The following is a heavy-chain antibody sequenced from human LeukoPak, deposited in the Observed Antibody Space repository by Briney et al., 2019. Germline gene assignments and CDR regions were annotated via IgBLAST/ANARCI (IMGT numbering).Heavy chain of an antibody. J-gene: IGHJ4*02. D-gene: IGHD2-15*01. V-gene: IGHV4-59*08. Sequence: SETLSLTCTVSGGSIGTYYWSWIRQSPRKGLEWIGYIYVTGTRYNPYLQSRVTISVDRSRNQFSLKLSSVTAADTAVYYCARHAGCSGASCYSGFPDYWGQGTLVTVSA. CDR1: GGSIGTYY. CDR3: ARHAGCSGASCYSGFPDY. CDR2: IYVTGT.